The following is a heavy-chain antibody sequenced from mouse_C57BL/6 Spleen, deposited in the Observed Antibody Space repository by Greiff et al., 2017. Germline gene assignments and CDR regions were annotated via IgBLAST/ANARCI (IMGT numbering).Heavy chain of an antibody. CDR1: GYTFTSYW. J-gene: IGHJ2*01. CDR3: ARSYYSNYGGGYFDY. V-gene: IGHV1-72*01. D-gene: IGHD2-5*01. Sequence: VQLQQPGAELVKPGASVKLSCKASGYTFTSYWMHWVKQRPGRGLEWIGRIDPNSGGTKYNEKFKSKATLTVDTPSSTAYMQLSSLTSEDSAVYYGARSYYSNYGGGYFDYWGQGTTRTVSS. CDR2: IDPNSGGT.